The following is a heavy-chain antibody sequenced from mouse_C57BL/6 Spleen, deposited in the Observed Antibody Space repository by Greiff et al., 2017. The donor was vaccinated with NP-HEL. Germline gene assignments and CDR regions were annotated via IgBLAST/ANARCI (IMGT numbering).Heavy chain of an antibody. V-gene: IGHV5-17*01. CDR3: ARDSNYYAMDY. J-gene: IGHJ4*01. CDR1: GFTFSDYG. Sequence: EVMLVESGGGLVKPGGSLKLSCAASGFTFSDYGMHWVRQAPEKGLEWVAYISSGSSTIYYADTVKGRFTISIDNAKNTLFLQMTSLRSEDTAMYYCARDSNYYAMDYWGQGTSVTVSS. CDR2: ISSGSSTI. D-gene: IGHD2-5*01.